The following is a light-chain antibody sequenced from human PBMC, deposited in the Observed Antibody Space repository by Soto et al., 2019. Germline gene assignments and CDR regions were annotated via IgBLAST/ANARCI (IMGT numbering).Light chain of an antibody. CDR1: QSVLYSSNNKNY. J-gene: IGKJ2*01. CDR2: WAS. Sequence: DIVMTQSPDPLAVSLGERATINCKSSQSVLYSSNNKNYLAWYQQKPGQSPKLLIFWASTRESGVPDRFSGSGSGTGFTLTISSLQAEDVAVYYCQQYYSTPYTFGQGTKLEIK. CDR3: QQYYSTPYT. V-gene: IGKV4-1*01.